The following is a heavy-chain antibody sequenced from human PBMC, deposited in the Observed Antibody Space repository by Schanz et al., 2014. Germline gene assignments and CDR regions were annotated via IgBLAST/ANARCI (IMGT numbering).Heavy chain of an antibody. CDR3: TRDRGALINHNDALDL. CDR1: RFTFSSYA. V-gene: IGHV3-23*01. J-gene: IGHJ3*01. CDR2: ISDSGDLT. Sequence: EVQLLESGGGLVQPGGSLRLSCAASRFTFSSYAMSWVRQAPGKGLEWVSAISDSGDLTYYADSVKGRFTISRDNSKNTVYLQMNSLRSEDTAVYYCTRDRGALINHNDALDLWGQGTMVSVSS. D-gene: IGHD3-16*01.